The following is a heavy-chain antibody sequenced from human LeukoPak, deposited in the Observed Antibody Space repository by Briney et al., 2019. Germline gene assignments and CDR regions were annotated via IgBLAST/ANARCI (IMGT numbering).Heavy chain of an antibody. CDR2: VNHDGSAT. J-gene: IGHJ3*02. D-gene: IGHD1-1*01. CDR3: SQLIESTTSDAPDT. CDR1: GFSFSNNW. V-gene: IGHV3-74*01. Sequence: GGSLRLSCAASGFSFSNNWMHWVRQVPGKGLVWLSYVNHDGSATGYAESVKGRFTISRDNAKNILYLQTNSLGVEDTGVYYCSQLIESTTSDAPDTRGQGIMVTVSA.